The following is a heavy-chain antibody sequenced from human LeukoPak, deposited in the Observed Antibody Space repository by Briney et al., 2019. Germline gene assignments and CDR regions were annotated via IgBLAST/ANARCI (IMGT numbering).Heavy chain of an antibody. CDR3: ARGAAVGTMDYYGSGSYYWFDP. Sequence: SETLSLTCAVYGGSFSGYYWSWIRQPPGKGLEWIGEINHSGSTNYNPSLKSRVTISADTSKNQFSLKLSSVTAADTAVYYCARGAAVGTMDYYGSGSYYWFDPWGQGTLVTVSS. V-gene: IGHV4-34*01. CDR2: INHSGST. J-gene: IGHJ5*02. D-gene: IGHD3-10*01. CDR1: GGSFSGYY.